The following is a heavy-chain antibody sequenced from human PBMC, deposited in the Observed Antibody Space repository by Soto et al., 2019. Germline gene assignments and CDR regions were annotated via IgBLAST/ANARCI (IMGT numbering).Heavy chain of an antibody. D-gene: IGHD3-10*01. CDR1: GFTVSSSH. J-gene: IGHJ4*02. CDR3: AGPGDQHRY. Sequence: EVQLVESGGGLVQPGGSLRLSCAASGFTVSSSHMSWVRQAPGKGLEWVSLIYSGGSTYYADSVKGRFTFSRDNSKNTLYLQMNSLRVEDTAVYYCAGPGDQHRYWGQGTLVTVSS. CDR2: IYSGGST. V-gene: IGHV3-66*01.